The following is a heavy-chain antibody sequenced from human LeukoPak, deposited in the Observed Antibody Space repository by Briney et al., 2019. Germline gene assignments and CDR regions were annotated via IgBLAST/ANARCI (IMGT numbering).Heavy chain of an antibody. D-gene: IGHD6-6*01. CDR3: AREQYSSSWLDY. Sequence: ASVKVSCKASGYTFTGYYMHWVRQAPGQGLEWMGWINPNSGGTNYAQKFQGRVTMTRDTSISTAYMELSRLRSDDTAVYYCAREQYSSSWLDYWGQGTLVTVSS. CDR2: INPNSGGT. J-gene: IGHJ4*02. V-gene: IGHV1-2*02. CDR1: GYTFTGYY.